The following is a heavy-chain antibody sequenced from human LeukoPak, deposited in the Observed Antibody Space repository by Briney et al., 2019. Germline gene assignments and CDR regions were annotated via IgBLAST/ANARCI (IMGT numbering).Heavy chain of an antibody. J-gene: IGHJ4*02. Sequence: SETLSLTCAVYGGSFSGYYWSWIRQPPGKGLEWIGEINHSGSTNYNPSLKSRVTISVDTSKNQFPLRLSSVTAADTAVYYCARGSSTDLDYWGQGTLVTVSS. CDR1: GGSFSGYY. CDR3: ARGSSTDLDY. V-gene: IGHV4-34*01. CDR2: INHSGST.